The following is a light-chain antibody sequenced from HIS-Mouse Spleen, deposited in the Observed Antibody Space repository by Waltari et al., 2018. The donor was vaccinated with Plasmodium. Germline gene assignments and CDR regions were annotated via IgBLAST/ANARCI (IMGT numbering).Light chain of an antibody. CDR2: GAS. CDR1: QSVSSN. J-gene: IGKJ3*01. CDR3: QQYNNWSFT. Sequence: EIVMTPSPATLSVSPGARATPPCRASQSVSSNLALYQQKPGQAPRLLIYGASTRATGIPARFSGSGSGTEFTLTISSLQSEDFAVYYCQQYNNWSFTFGPGTKVDIK. V-gene: IGKV3-15*01.